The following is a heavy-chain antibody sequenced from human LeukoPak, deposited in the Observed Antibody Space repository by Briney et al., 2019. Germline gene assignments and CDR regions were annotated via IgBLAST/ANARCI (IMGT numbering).Heavy chain of an antibody. J-gene: IGHJ4*02. V-gene: IGHV3-23*01. CDR3: AKDLGYSGYDPLDH. Sequence: GGSLRLSCAASGFTFSSYAMSWVRQAPGKGLEWVTDISGSGGRTYYADSVKGRFTISRDNSKNTLYLQMNSLRGEDTAVYYCAKDLGYSGYDPLDHWGQGTLVTVSS. D-gene: IGHD5-12*01. CDR2: ISGSGGRT. CDR1: GFTFSSYA.